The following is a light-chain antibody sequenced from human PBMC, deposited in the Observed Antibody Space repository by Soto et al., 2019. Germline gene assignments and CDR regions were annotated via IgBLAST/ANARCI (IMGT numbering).Light chain of an antibody. CDR3: QQLNSYPLT. CDR2: AAS. Sequence: DIQLTQSTSFLSASVGDRVTITCRASQGISSYLAWFQQKPGKAPKVLIYAASILQGGVPSRFSGSGSGTEFTLTISSLQPEDFATYYCQQLNSYPLTFGGGTKVEIK. CDR1: QGISSY. V-gene: IGKV1-9*01. J-gene: IGKJ4*01.